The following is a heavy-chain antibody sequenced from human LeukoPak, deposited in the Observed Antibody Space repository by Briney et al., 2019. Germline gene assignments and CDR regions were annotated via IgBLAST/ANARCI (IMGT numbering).Heavy chain of an antibody. J-gene: IGHJ4*02. CDR1: GFTFSSYE. CDR2: ISSSGSTI. D-gene: IGHD3-22*01. V-gene: IGHV3-48*03. Sequence: PGGSLRLSCAASGFTFSSYEMNWVRQAPGKGLEWVSYISSSGSTIYYADSVKGRFTISRDNAKNSLYLQMNSLRAEDTAVSYCARVRTYYYDSSGYEASDYWGQGTLVTVSS. CDR3: ARVRTYYYDSSGYEASDY.